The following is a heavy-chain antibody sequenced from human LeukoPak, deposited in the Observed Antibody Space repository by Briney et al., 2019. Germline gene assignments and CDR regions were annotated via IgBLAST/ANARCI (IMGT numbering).Heavy chain of an antibody. CDR3: ARISGGDYAFDY. CDR1: GGSLSSGDYY. CDR2: IYYSGST. Sequence: PSQTLSLTCTVSGGSLSSGDYYWSWIRQPPGTGLEWIGYIYYSGSTYYNPSLKSRVTISVDTSKNQFSLKLSSVTAADTAVYYCARISGGDYAFDYWGQGTLVTVSS. J-gene: IGHJ4*02. D-gene: IGHD4-17*01. V-gene: IGHV4-30-4*01.